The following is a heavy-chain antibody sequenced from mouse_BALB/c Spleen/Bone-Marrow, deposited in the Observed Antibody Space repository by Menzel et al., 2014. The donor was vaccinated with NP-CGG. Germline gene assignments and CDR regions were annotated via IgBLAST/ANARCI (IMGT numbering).Heavy chain of an antibody. V-gene: IGHV1-9*01. J-gene: IGHJ3*01. CDR3: ARRGYYGISLIPY. D-gene: IGHD1-1*01. CDR1: GYTFSSYW. CDR2: ILPGSGTT. Sequence: VQLQQSGAELMKPGASVKISCKATGYTFSSYWIEWVKQRPGHGLEWIGEILPGSGTTNYIEKFKGKATFTADTSSNTNYMQLSRLTFEDTVVYYSARRGYYGISLIPYWGQGTLVAVSA.